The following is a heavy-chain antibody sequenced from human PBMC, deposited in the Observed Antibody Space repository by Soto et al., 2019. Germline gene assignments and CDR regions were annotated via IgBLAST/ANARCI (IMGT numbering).Heavy chain of an antibody. CDR3: ARVKIMFGGVIVLPYYFGMDV. V-gene: IGHV1-18*01. CDR1: GYTFTSYG. Sequence: GASVKVSCKASGYTFTSYGISWVRQAPGQGLECMGWISAYNGNTNYAQKLQGRVTMTTDTSTSTAYMELRSLRSDDTAVYYCARVKIMFGGVIVLPYYFGMDVWGQGTTVTVSS. J-gene: IGHJ6*02. CDR2: ISAYNGNT. D-gene: IGHD3-16*02.